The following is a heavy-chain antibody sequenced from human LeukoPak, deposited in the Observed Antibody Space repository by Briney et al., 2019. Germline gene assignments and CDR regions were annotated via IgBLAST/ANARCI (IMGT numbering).Heavy chain of an antibody. Sequence: GGSLRLSCAASGFTFSSYSMNWVRQAPGKGLEWVAVISYDGSNKYYADSVKGRFTISRDNSKNTLYLQMNSLRAEDTAVYYCARDLGYSYGLVDAFDIWGQGTMVTVSS. V-gene: IGHV3-30*03. J-gene: IGHJ3*02. CDR1: GFTFSSYS. CDR2: ISYDGSNK. CDR3: ARDLGYSYGLVDAFDI. D-gene: IGHD5-18*01.